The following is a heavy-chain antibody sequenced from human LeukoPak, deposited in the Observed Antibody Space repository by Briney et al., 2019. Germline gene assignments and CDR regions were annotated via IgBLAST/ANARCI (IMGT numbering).Heavy chain of an antibody. D-gene: IGHD4/OR15-4a*01. CDR1: GYTFTTYG. CDR2: ISASNGDT. Sequence: ASVKVSCKASGYTFTTYGISWVRQAPGQGLEWMGWISASNGDTSYAQKLQGRVTMTTDTSTSTAYMELRSLRSDDTAVFYCARDMYGGNWRDDAFDIWGQGAIVTVSS. V-gene: IGHV1-18*01. CDR3: ARDMYGGNWRDDAFDI. J-gene: IGHJ3*02.